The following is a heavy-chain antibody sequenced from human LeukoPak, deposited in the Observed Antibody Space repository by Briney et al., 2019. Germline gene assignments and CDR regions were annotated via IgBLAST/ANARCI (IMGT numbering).Heavy chain of an antibody. J-gene: IGHJ6*02. Sequence: GGSLRLSCAASGFTFTTYTMNWVRQAPGRGLEWVSSISSGSTHMYYADSVKGRFSISRDNAKNSLYLQMNSLGADDTAAYYCVREDGSSWYTGYYGMDVWGQGTTVTVSS. CDR2: ISSGSTHM. D-gene: IGHD6-13*01. CDR1: GFTFTTYT. CDR3: VREDGSSWYTGYYGMDV. V-gene: IGHV3-21*01.